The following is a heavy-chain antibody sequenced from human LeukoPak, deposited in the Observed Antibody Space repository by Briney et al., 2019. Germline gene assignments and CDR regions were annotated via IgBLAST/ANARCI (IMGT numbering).Heavy chain of an antibody. CDR1: GFIFSSYA. V-gene: IGHV3-30-3*01. Sequence: GRSLRLPCAASGFIFSSYAMHWVRQAPGKGLEWVAVISYDGTNKYYADSVKGRFTISRDNSENTMYLQMNSLRAEGTAVYYCARDLVGPGYYFDYWGQGTLVTVSS. J-gene: IGHJ4*02. D-gene: IGHD1-26*01. CDR2: ISYDGTNK. CDR3: ARDLVGPGYYFDY.